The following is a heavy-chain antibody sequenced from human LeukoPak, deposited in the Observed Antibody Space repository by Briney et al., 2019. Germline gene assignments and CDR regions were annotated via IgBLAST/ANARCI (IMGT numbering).Heavy chain of an antibody. J-gene: IGHJ6*03. Sequence: EASVEVSCKASGYTFTGYYMHWVRQAPGQGLEWMGWINPNSGGTNYAQKFQGRVTMTRDTSISTAYMELSRLRSDDTAVYYCARVVVPAAYYYYYYMNVWGKGTTVTVSS. CDR1: GYTFTGYY. CDR2: INPNSGGT. V-gene: IGHV1-2*02. D-gene: IGHD2-2*01. CDR3: ARVVVPAAYYYYYYMNV.